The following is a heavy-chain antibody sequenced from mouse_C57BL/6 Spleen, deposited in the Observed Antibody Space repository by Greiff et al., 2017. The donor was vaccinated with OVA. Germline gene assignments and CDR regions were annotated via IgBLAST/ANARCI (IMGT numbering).Heavy chain of an antibody. CDR3: ARELDSGNTGYFDV. V-gene: IGHV1-80*01. Sequence: QVQLQQSGAELVKPGASVKISCKASGYAFSSYWMNWVKQRPGKGLEWIGQIYPGDGDTNYNGKFKGKATLTADKSSSTAYVQLSSLTSEDSAVYFCARELDSGNTGYFDVWGTGTTVTVSS. CDR2: IYPGDGDT. D-gene: IGHD2-1*01. J-gene: IGHJ1*03. CDR1: GYAFSSYW.